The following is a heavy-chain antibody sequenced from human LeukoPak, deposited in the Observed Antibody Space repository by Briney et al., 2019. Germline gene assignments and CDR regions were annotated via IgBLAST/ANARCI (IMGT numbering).Heavy chain of an antibody. D-gene: IGHD3-3*01. V-gene: IGHV1-8*01. CDR3: ARAPDFWSGEYCYYYYMDV. CDR2: MNPNSGNT. Sequence: GASVKVSCKASGYTFTSYDINWVRQATGQGLEWMGWMNPNSGNTGYAQKFQGRVTMTRNTSISTAYMELSSLRSEDTAVYYCARAPDFWSGEYCYYYYMDVWGKGTTVTVSS. J-gene: IGHJ6*03. CDR1: GYTFTSYD.